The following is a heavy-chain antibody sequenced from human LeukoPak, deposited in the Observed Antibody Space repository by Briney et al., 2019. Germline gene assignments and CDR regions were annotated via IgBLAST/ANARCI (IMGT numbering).Heavy chain of an antibody. CDR1: GFTFSSYW. Sequence: GGSLRLSCAASGFTFSSYWMSWVRQAPGKGLEWVANIKQDGSEKYYVDSVKGRFTISRDNAKNSLYLQMNSLRADDTTVYYCARAPGASPLVAFDIWGQGTRAPVPS. D-gene: IGHD7-27*01. CDR3: ARAPGASPLVAFDI. V-gene: IGHV3-7*01. CDR2: IKQDGSEK. J-gene: IGHJ3*02.